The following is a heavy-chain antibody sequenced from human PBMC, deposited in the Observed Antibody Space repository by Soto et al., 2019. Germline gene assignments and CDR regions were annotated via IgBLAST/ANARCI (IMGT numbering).Heavy chain of an antibody. CDR2: ITTSGGT. J-gene: IGHJ5*02. V-gene: IGHV4-34*01. CDR3: ARGLPNWRGFDP. CDR1: GGSFSGYY. Sequence: QVQLQQWGAGLLKPSETLSLTCGVYGGSFSGYYWTGIRQPPGKGLEWIGEITTSGGTNYSPSLKSRVTMSVDPANNHFSLRLSSVIAADTAVYYCARGLPNWRGFDPWGQGTLVTVSS. D-gene: IGHD1-20*01.